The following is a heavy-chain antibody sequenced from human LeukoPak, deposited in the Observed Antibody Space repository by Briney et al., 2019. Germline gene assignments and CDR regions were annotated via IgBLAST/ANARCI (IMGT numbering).Heavy chain of an antibody. CDR2: IIPILGIA. Sequence: ASVKVSCKASGGTFSSYAISWVRQAPGQGLEWMGRIIPILGIANYAQKFQGRVTITADKSTSTAYMELSSLRSDDTAVYYCARDLSSSYYYVFDYWGQGTLVTVSS. V-gene: IGHV1-69*04. CDR1: GGTFSSYA. D-gene: IGHD3-22*01. J-gene: IGHJ4*02. CDR3: ARDLSSSYYYVFDY.